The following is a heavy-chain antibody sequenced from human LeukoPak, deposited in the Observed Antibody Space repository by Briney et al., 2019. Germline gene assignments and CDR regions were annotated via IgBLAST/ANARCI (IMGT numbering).Heavy chain of an antibody. CDR2: IKHDGSEK. D-gene: IGHD2-21*01. CDR1: GFPFSYW. CDR3: ARNRRCCGEDY. Sequence: GGPLRLSRAASGFPFSYWMTWVRPAPGKGPEWVANIKHDGSEKNYVDSVKGRLTISRDNAKNSLYLQMNSLRAEDTAVYYCARNRRCCGEDYWGQGTQVTVSS. J-gene: IGHJ4*02. V-gene: IGHV3-7*01.